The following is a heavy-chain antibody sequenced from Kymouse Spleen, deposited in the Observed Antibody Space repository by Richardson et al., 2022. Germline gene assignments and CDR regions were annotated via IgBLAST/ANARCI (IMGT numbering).Heavy chain of an antibody. CDR2: ISYDGSNK. CDR1: GFTFSSYG. D-gene: IGHD5-12*01. J-gene: IGHJ5*02. V-gene: IGHV3-30*18. Sequence: QVQLVESGGGVVQPGRSLRLSCAASGFTFSSYGMHWVRQAPGKGLEWVAVISYDGSNKYYADSVKGRFTISRDNSKNTLYLQMNSLRAEDTAVYYCAKDGDIVATITGWFDPWGQGTLVTVSS. CDR3: AKDGDIVATITGWFDP.